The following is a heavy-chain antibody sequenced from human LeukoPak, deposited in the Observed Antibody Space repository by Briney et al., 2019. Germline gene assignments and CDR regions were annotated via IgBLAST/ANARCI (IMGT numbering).Heavy chain of an antibody. V-gene: IGHV1-46*02. CDR2: VNPGGDST. Sequence: GASVKVSCKASGYTFNNYNIHWLRQAPGQGLEWMGIVNPGGDSTNYAQDFQGRLTLTGDTSTSTVYMELSSLRSEDTAVYYCARVRDGYNDACDIWGQGTTVTVTS. CDR3: ARVRDGYNDACDI. CDR1: GYTFNNYN. D-gene: IGHD5-24*01. J-gene: IGHJ3*02.